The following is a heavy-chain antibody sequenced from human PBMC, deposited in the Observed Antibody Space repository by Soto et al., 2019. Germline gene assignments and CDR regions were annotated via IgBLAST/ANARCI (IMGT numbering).Heavy chain of an antibody. D-gene: IGHD1-1*01. CDR2: IYYSGST. V-gene: IGHV4-39*01. J-gene: IGHJ4*02. CDR3: ARYSSTGCFDY. Sequence: QLQLQESGPGLVKPSETLSLTCTVSGGSISSSSYYWGWIRQPPGKGLEWIGSIYYSGSTYYNPSLKSRVTISVDTSKNQFSLKLSSVTAADTAVYYCARYSSTGCFDYWGQGTLVTVSS. CDR1: GGSISSSSYY.